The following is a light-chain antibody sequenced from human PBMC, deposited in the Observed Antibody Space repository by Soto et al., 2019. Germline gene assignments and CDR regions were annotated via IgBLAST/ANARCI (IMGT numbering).Light chain of an antibody. CDR2: GAS. V-gene: IGKV3-15*01. J-gene: IGKJ2*01. CDR1: QSVNSN. Sequence: EIVMTQSPATLSVSPGERATLSCRASQSVNSNLTWYQQKPGHSPRLLIYGASTRVTGIPSRFSGSGSGTEFTLTITSLKSEDFAIYYCQKHNSWPPFFGQGTKLEIK. CDR3: QKHNSWPPF.